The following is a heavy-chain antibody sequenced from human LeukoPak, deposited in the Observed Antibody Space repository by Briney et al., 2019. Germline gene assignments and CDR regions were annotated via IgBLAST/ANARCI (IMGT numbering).Heavy chain of an antibody. D-gene: IGHD5-12*01. Sequence: PGGSLRLSCTASGFTFGDYSMSWVRQAPGKGLEWVGFIRSKAYGGTTEYAASVKGRFTISRDDSKSIAYLKMNSLKTEATAVYYCTRGYSGTSHDSYYYYYYGMDVWGQGTTVTVSS. CDR2: IRSKAYGGTT. CDR3: TRGYSGTSHDSYYYYYYGMDV. V-gene: IGHV3-49*04. J-gene: IGHJ6*02. CDR1: GFTFGDYS.